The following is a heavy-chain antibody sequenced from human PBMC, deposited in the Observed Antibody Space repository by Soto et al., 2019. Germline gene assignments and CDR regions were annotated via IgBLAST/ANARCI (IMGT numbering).Heavy chain of an antibody. CDR2: IIPIFGTA. CDR1: GGTFSSYA. J-gene: IGHJ5*02. CDR3: ARLGGSDWFDP. V-gene: IGHV1-69*13. Sequence: EASVKVSCKASGGTFSSYAISCVRQAPGQGLEWMGGIIPIFGTANYAQKFQGRVTITADESTSTAYMELSSLRSEDTAVYYCARLGGSDWFDPWGQGTLVTVSS.